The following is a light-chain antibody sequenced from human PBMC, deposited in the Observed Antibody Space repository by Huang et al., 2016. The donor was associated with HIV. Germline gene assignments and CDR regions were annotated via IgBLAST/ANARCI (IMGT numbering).Light chain of an antibody. CDR1: QSFSSS. CDR2: AAS. CDR3: QQSDSTPYT. J-gene: IGKJ2*01. Sequence: DIQMTQSPSSLSASVGDRVTISCRSSQSFSSSLNWYQQRPGKAPKILIYAASSWQSGVPSRFSGSGSGTDFSLTINSLQPEDFATYYCQQSDSTPYTFGQGTKLEIK. V-gene: IGKV1-39*01.